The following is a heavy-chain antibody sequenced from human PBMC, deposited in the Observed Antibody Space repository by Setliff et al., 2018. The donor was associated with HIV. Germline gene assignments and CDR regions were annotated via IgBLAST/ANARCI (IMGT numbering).Heavy chain of an antibody. V-gene: IGHV1-2*06. CDR3: ARLPFITIFGVLNGDDGFDI. CDR1: GYTFTGYH. J-gene: IGHJ3*02. D-gene: IGHD3-3*01. CDR2: INPKSGGT. Sequence: ASVKVSCKASGYTFTGYHMHWVRQAPGQGPEWLGRINPKSGGTRYAQKFQGRVSMTRDTAISTAYMELSRLRSDDSAVYYCARLPFITIFGVLNGDDGFDIWGQGTMVTVS.